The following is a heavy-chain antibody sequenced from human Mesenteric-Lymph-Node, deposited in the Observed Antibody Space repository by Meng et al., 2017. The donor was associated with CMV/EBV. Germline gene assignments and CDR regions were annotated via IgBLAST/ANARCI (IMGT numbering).Heavy chain of an antibody. CDR3: ARDAYKNRSGYYSSHDY. Sequence: GGSLRLSCAASGFTFSSYAMHWVRQAPGKGLEWVAVISYDGSNKYYADSVKGRFTISRDNSKNTLYLQMNSLRAEDTAVYYCARDAYKNRSGYYSSHDYWGQGTLVTVSS. V-gene: IGHV3-30*04. CDR1: GFTFSSYA. D-gene: IGHD3-22*01. J-gene: IGHJ4*02. CDR2: ISYDGSNK.